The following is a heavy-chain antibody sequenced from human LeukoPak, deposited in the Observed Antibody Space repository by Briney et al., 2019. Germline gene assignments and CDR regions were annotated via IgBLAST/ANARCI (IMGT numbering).Heavy chain of an antibody. Sequence: PSETLSLTCAVYGGSFSGYYWSWIRQPLGKGLEWIGEINHSGSTNYNPSLKSRVTISVDTSKNQFPLKLSSVTAADTAVYYCARGRILYSSGWPFDYWGQGTLVTVSS. CDR3: ARGRILYSSGWPFDY. D-gene: IGHD6-19*01. V-gene: IGHV4-34*01. J-gene: IGHJ4*02. CDR2: INHSGST. CDR1: GGSFSGYY.